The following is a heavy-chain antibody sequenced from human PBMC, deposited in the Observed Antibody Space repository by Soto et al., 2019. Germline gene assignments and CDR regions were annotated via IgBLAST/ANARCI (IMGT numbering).Heavy chain of an antibody. J-gene: IGHJ6*02. D-gene: IGHD2-15*01. CDR3: AGESLDSGDGLDV. V-gene: IGHV4-4*07. Sequence: QVQLQESGPGLVKPSETLSLRCSVSGGSIRTIYWTWVRQPAGKGLEWIGRIHTSRCSSYNTSLVLPGHRSIDTTTSQFCLKLKSVTVSDTAVYFCAGESLDSGDGLDVCGQWSAVTVSS. CDR2: IHTSRCS. CDR1: GGSIRTIY.